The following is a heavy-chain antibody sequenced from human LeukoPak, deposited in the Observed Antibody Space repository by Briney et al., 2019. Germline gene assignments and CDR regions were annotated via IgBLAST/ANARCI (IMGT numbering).Heavy chain of an antibody. Sequence: PGGSLRLSCAVSGFSFSSYSLNWVRQAPGKGLEWVSSITSSSGSIYYADSVKGRFTISRDNAESSLYLQMNRLRVEDTSVFYCAREAYTGFDLEAFDSWGQGTRVTVSS. CDR1: GFSFSSYS. CDR2: ITSSSGSI. D-gene: IGHD5-12*01. CDR3: AREAYTGFDLEAFDS. J-gene: IGHJ4*02. V-gene: IGHV3-21*06.